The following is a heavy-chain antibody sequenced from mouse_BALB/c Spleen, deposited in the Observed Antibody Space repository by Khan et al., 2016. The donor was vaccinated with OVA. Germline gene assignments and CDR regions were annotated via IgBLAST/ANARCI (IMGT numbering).Heavy chain of an antibody. J-gene: IGHJ2*01. CDR1: GYTFTSYW. V-gene: IGHV1-7*01. Sequence: QIQLVQSGAELAKPGASVKMSCKASGYTFTSYWMHWIKQRPGQGLEWIGYINPTSGYTDYNQKFKDKATLTADKSSSTAYMQLSSLTSDDSAVYYCARDRIDHWGQGTALTVSS. CDR2: INPTSGYT. CDR3: ARDRIDH.